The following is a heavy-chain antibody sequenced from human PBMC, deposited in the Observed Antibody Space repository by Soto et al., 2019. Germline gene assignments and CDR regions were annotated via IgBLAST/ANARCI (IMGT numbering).Heavy chain of an antibody. CDR3: ARVGVVRGVMPDF. J-gene: IGHJ4*02. Sequence: ASVKVSCKASGYTFTSYAMHWVRQAPGQRLEWMGWINAGNGNTKYSQKFQGRVTITRDTSASTAYMELSSLRAEDTAVYYCARVGVVRGVMPDFWGQGTLVTVSS. D-gene: IGHD3-10*01. CDR2: INAGNGNT. CDR1: GYTFTSYA. V-gene: IGHV1-3*01.